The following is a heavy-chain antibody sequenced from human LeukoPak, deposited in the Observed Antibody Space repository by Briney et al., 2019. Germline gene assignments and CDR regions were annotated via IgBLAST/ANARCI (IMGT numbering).Heavy chain of an antibody. J-gene: IGHJ4*02. Sequence: GRSLRLSCAASGFAFNTYAMHWVRQAPGQGLEWVALIWHDGSHKFYSNSVRGQFTISRDNAKNTLYLQINSLRAEDTAVYYCARAARGVIDYWGQGTLVTVSS. V-gene: IGHV3-33*03. CDR1: GFAFNTYA. CDR2: IWHDGSHK. D-gene: IGHD3-10*01. CDR3: ARAARGVIDY.